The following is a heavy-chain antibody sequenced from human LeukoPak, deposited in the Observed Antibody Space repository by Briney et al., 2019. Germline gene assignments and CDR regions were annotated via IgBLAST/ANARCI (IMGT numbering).Heavy chain of an antibody. CDR2: IYPGDSDT. CDR3: ARSKIQLWLRAFDY. V-gene: IGHV5-51*01. J-gene: IGHJ4*02. D-gene: IGHD5-18*01. Sequence: PGESLKISCKGSGYSFSSYWIGWVRQMSGKGLEWMGIIYPGDSDTRYSPSFQGQVTISADKSISTAYLQWSSLKASDTAMYYCARSKIQLWLRAFDYWGQGTLVTVSS. CDR1: GYSFSSYW.